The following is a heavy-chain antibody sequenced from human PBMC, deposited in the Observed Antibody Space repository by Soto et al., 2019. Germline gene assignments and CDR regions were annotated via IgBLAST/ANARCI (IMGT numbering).Heavy chain of an antibody. Sequence: ASVKVSCKASGYTFTSYYMHWVRQAPGQGLERMGIINLSGGSTSYAQKFQGRVTMTRDTSTSTAYMELSSLRSEDTAVYYCARGDLLRFLEWLQSEDYYYYGMDVWGQGTTVTVSS. D-gene: IGHD3-3*01. J-gene: IGHJ6*02. CDR3: ARGDLLRFLEWLQSEDYYYYGMDV. CDR2: INLSGGST. CDR1: GYTFTSYY. V-gene: IGHV1-46*01.